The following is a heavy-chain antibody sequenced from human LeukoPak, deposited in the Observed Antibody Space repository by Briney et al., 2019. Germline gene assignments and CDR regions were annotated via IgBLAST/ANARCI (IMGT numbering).Heavy chain of an antibody. Sequence: SETLSLTCTVSGGSISSGDYYWSWIRQPPGKGLEWIGYIYYSGSTYYNPSLKSRVTISADTSKNQFSLKLSSVTAADTAVYYCARYYDSSQGIDYWGQGTLVTVSS. V-gene: IGHV4-30-4*01. CDR1: GGSISSGDYY. CDR3: ARYYDSSQGIDY. D-gene: IGHD3-22*01. CDR2: IYYSGST. J-gene: IGHJ4*02.